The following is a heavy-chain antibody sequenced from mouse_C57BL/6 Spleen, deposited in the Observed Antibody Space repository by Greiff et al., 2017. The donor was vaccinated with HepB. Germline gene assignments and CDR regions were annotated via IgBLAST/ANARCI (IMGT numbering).Heavy chain of an antibody. D-gene: IGHD3-3*01. V-gene: IGHV1-15*01. CDR3: TRGDPSHY. Sequence: VKLMESGAELVRPGASVTLSCKASGYTFTDYEMHWVKQTPVHGLEWIGAIDPETGGTAYNQKFKGKAILTADKSSSTAYMELRSLTSEDSAVYYCTRGDPSHYWGQGTTLTVSS. CDR1: GYTFTDYE. CDR2: IDPETGGT. J-gene: IGHJ2*01.